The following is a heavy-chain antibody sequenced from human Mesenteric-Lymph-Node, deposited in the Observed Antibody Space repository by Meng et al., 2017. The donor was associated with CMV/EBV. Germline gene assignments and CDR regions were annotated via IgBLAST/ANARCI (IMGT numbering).Heavy chain of an antibody. CDR3: ARDQVRIPYGMDV. Sequence: LSLTCAASRFTFNNYGMTWVRQAPGKGLEWVSYISSSGSTIYYADSVKGRFTISRDNAKNSLYLQMNSLRAEDTAVYYCARDQVRIPYGMDVWGQGTTVTVSS. CDR1: RFTFNNYG. D-gene: IGHD2-15*01. V-gene: IGHV3-48*04. J-gene: IGHJ6*02. CDR2: ISSSGSTI.